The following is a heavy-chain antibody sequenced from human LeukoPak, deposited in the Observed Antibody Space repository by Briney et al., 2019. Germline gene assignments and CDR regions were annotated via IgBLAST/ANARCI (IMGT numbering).Heavy chain of an antibody. V-gene: IGHV3-23*01. J-gene: IGHJ4*02. Sequence: GGSLRLSCAAPGFTFSSYAMSWVRQAPGKGLEWVSAISGSGGSTYYADSVKGRFTISRDNSKNTLYLQMNSLRAEDTAVYYCAKDPDSSSWSGGYWGQGTLVTVSS. CDR3: AKDPDSSSWSGGY. D-gene: IGHD6-13*01. CDR2: ISGSGGST. CDR1: GFTFSSYA.